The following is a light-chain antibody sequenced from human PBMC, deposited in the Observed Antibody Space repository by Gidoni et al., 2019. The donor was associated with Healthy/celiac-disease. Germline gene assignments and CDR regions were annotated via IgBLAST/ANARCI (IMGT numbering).Light chain of an antibody. CDR2: LNSDGSH. CDR3: QTWGTGIRVV. Sequence: QLVLPPSPSASASLGSSVQLTCTLSSAHSSYANAGQQQQPEKGHRYLMKLNSDGSHSKGDGIPDRFSGSSSGAERYLTISSRQSEDEADYYCQTWGTGIRVVFGGGTKLTVL. J-gene: IGLJ2*01. V-gene: IGLV4-69*01. CDR1: SAHSSYA.